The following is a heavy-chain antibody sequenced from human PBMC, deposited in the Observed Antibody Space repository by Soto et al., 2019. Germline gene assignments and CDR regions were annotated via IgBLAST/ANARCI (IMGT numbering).Heavy chain of an antibody. CDR1: GFTVSINY. D-gene: IGHD6-13*01. CDR3: ARAEYSGSWTAEFDY. Sequence: EVQLVESGGGLIQPGGSLRLSCAASGFTVSINYMSWVRQAPGKGLEWVSVLFRDGTTYYADSVKGRFTISRDNSKNTLYLQMNSLRAEDTALYYCARAEYSGSWTAEFDYWGQGSLVTVSS. V-gene: IGHV3-53*01. J-gene: IGHJ4*02. CDR2: LFRDGTT.